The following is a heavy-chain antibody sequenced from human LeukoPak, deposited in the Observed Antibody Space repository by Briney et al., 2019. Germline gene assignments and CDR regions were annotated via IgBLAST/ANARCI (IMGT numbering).Heavy chain of an antibody. D-gene: IGHD7-27*01. CDR3: ARGPPNWGYDY. CDR2: MSPNSGDT. V-gene: IGHV1-8*01. CDR1: GYTFTSYD. J-gene: IGHJ4*02. Sequence: ASVKVSCKASGYTFTSYDFNWVRQATGQRPEWMGWMSPNSGDTGYAQKFQDRVTMTRNTSISTAYMELSSLGSDDTAVYYCARGPPNWGYDYWGPGTLVTVSS.